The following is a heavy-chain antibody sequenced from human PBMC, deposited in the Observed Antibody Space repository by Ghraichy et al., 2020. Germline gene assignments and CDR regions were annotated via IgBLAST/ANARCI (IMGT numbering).Heavy chain of an antibody. CDR3: ARGGYSTGWYDSGYYGVDV. J-gene: IGHJ6*02. Sequence: ASVKVSCKVAREHVCTPDTYRELVCRLLREKRMGWINANSGGTKYAHKFHGWAAMTRDTSISTAYMELTRLTSDDPAVYYCARGGYSTGWYDSGYYGVDVWGQGTTVTVSS. CDR2: INANSGGT. V-gene: IGHV1-2*04. D-gene: IGHD6-19*01. CDR1: REHVCTPD.